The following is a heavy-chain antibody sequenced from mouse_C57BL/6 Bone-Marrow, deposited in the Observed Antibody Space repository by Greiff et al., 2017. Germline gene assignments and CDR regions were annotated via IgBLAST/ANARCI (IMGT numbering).Heavy chain of an antibody. CDR3: ATGGGYWYFDV. Sequence: QVQLQQSGAELMKPGASVKLSCKATGYTFTGYWIEWVKQRPGRGLEWIGEILPGSGSTNYNEKFKGKATFTADTSSNTASMQLSSLETEDSAIYYGATGGGYWYFDVWGTGTTVTVSS. CDR1: GYTFTGYW. J-gene: IGHJ1*03. CDR2: ILPGSGST. V-gene: IGHV1-9*01.